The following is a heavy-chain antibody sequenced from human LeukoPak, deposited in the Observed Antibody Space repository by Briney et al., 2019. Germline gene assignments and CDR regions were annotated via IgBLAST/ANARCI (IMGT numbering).Heavy chain of an antibody. CDR3: AQTQWLVFGFDY. CDR1: GFSLSTRGVG. J-gene: IGHJ4*02. CDR2: IYWDDDK. V-gene: IGHV2-5*02. D-gene: IGHD6-19*01. Sequence: ESGPTLLKPTQTLTLTCTFSGFSLSTRGVGVGWIRQPPGKALEWLALIYWDDDKRYSPSLKSRLTITKDTSKNQVVLTMTNMDPVDTATYYCAQTQWLVFGFDYWGQGTLVTVSS.